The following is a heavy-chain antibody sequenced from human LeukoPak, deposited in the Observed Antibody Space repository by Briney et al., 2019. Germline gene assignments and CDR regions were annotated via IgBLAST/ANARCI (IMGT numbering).Heavy chain of an antibody. D-gene: IGHD3-3*01. CDR3: ATTRRDFWSGFDAFDI. J-gene: IGHJ3*02. CDR1: GFTFSSYS. CDR2: ISSSSSYI. V-gene: IGHV3-21*01. Sequence: PGGSLRLSCAASGFTFSSYSMNWVRQAPGKGLEWVSSISSSSSYIYYADSVKGRFTISREHAKNSLYLQMNSLRAEDTAVYYCATTRRDFWSGFDAFDIWGQGTMVTVSS.